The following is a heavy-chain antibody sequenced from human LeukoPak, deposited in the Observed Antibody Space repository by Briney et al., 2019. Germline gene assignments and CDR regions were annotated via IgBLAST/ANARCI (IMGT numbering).Heavy chain of an antibody. J-gene: IGHJ4*02. Sequence: GGSLRLSCVASGFAFSNYAMSWVRQAPGKGLEWVSSLGGSNDDTHYADSVKGRFTISRDNSKDTLFLQMSSLRPDDTAVYYCATLHLGSSWRPFDYWGQGTLVTVSS. D-gene: IGHD6-13*01. V-gene: IGHV3-23*01. CDR3: ATLHLGSSWRPFDY. CDR1: GFAFSNYA. CDR2: LGGSNDDT.